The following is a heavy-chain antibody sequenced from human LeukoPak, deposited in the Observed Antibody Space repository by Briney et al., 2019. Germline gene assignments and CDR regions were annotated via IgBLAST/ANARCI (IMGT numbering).Heavy chain of an antibody. CDR3: ARLSRKFSGSLGY. V-gene: IGHV3-48*03. Sequence: PGGSLRLSCAASGFTLINFEMTWVRQAPGKGLEWVSYISSSGTTIYNADSVTGRFTISRDNAKNSMYLLMNSLRAEDTAVYYCARLSRKFSGSLGYWGQGTLVTVSS. J-gene: IGHJ4*02. D-gene: IGHD6-13*01. CDR2: ISSSGTTI. CDR1: GFTLINFE.